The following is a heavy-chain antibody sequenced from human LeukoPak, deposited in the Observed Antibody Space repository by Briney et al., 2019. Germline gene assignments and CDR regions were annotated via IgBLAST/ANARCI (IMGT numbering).Heavy chain of an antibody. CDR2: ISYDGSNK. CDR3: AKDSAIFGVVYGGTFDY. V-gene: IGHV3-30*18. Sequence: GRSLRLSCAASGFTFSSYGMHWVRQAPGKGLEWVAVISYDGSNKYYADSVKGRFTISRDNSKNTLYLQMSSLRAEDTAVYYCAKDSAIFGVVYGGTFDYWGQGTLVTVSS. D-gene: IGHD3-3*01. J-gene: IGHJ4*02. CDR1: GFTFSSYG.